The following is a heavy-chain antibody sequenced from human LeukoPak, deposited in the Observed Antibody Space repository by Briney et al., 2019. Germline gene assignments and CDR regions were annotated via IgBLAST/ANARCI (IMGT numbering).Heavy chain of an antibody. Sequence: SETLSLTCTVSVASISCNYWSWIRQHPGKGLEWIGYIYFGGSSNYNPSLKSRVTISVDTSRNQLSLRLTSVTAADTAVYYCARVPIYSYGHSIDYWGQGTLVTVSS. D-gene: IGHD5-18*01. CDR2: IYFGGSS. J-gene: IGHJ4*02. V-gene: IGHV4-59*01. CDR3: ARVPIYSYGHSIDY. CDR1: VASISCNY.